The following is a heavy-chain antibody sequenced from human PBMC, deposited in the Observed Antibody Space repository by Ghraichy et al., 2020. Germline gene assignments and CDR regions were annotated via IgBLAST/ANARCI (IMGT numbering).Heavy chain of an antibody. V-gene: IGHV3-21*01. CDR1: GFTFSTYS. J-gene: IGHJ4*02. Sequence: GGSLRLSCVASGFTFSTYSMNWVRQAPGKGLEWVSSISSSGTYIHYADSMKGRFTISRDNAKSSLYLQMNSLRVEDTAMYYCARPEEGHWGQGTLVTVSS. CDR3: ARPEEGH. CDR2: ISSSGTYI.